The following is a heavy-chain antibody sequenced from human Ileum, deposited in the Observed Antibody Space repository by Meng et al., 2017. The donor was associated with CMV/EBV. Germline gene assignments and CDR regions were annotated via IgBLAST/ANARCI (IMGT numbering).Heavy chain of an antibody. J-gene: IGHJ4*02. V-gene: IGHV3-15*01. CDR2: IKSKTAGETT. CDR3: ATDSCRGGRCYSLDD. D-gene: IGHD2-15*01. Sequence: GESLKISCAVSGLTFSNAWMSWVRRAPGKGLEWVGRIKSKTAGETTDYAAPVKGRFTISRDDSKNNLYLHMNSLEIEDTAVYYCATDSCRGGRCYSLDDWGQGTLVTVSS. CDR1: GLTFSNAW.